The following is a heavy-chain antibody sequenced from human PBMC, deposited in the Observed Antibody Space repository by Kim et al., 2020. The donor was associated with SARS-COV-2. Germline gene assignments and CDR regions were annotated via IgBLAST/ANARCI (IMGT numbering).Heavy chain of an antibody. CDR2: IKSKTNNYAT. J-gene: IGHJ4*02. V-gene: IGHV3-73*01. CDR1: GFTFSGSA. CDR3: VGVPPPGDSEY. Sequence: GGSLRLSCVASGFTFSGSAMHWVRQAPGKGLEWIGRIKSKTNNYATAYDASMTGRFTISRDDSKNTAFLQMISLNTEDTAVYFCVGVPPPGDSEYWGQGTLVTVSS. D-gene: IGHD3-16*01.